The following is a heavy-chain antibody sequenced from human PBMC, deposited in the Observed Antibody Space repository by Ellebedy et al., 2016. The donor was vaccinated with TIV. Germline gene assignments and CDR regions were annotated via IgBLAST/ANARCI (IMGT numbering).Heavy chain of an antibody. J-gene: IGHJ4*02. CDR3: ARETTQLLWFGSGFDY. Sequence: ASVKVSCXASGYTFTNYGISWVRQAPGQGLEWMGWISGYNGNTNYAQKLQGRVTMTTDTSTSTAYMELRSLRSDDTAVYYCARETTQLLWFGSGFDYWGQGTLVTVSS. V-gene: IGHV1-18*01. CDR2: ISGYNGNT. CDR1: GYTFTNYG. D-gene: IGHD3-10*01.